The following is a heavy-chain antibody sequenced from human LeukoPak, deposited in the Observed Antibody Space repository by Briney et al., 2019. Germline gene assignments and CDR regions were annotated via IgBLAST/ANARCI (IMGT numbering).Heavy chain of an antibody. V-gene: IGHV1-18*01. D-gene: IGHD3-10*01. CDR2: ISAYNGNT. Sequence: ASVKVSCKASGYTFTSYGISWVRQAPGQGLEWMGWISAYNGNTNYAQKLQGSVTMTTDTSTSTAYMERRSLRSDDTAVYYCARDSGLYGSGSYPIDYWGQGTLVTVSS. J-gene: IGHJ4*02. CDR3: ARDSGLYGSGSYPIDY. CDR1: GYTFTSYG.